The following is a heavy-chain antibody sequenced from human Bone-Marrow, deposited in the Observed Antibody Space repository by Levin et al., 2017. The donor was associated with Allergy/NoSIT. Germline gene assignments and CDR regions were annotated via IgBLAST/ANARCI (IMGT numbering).Heavy chain of an antibody. CDR2: INPSGGSP. CDR1: GYTFTSYY. CDR3: AREFVVVVVATAPPRDSDAFDI. D-gene: IGHD2-15*01. V-gene: IGHV1-46*01. J-gene: IGHJ3*02. Sequence: ATVKVSCKASGYTFTSYYMHWVRQAPGQGLEWMGIINPSGGSPTYAQKFQGRVTMTRDTSTSTVYMELSSLSSEDTAVYYCAREFVVVVVATAPPRDSDAFDIWGQGTMVTVSS.